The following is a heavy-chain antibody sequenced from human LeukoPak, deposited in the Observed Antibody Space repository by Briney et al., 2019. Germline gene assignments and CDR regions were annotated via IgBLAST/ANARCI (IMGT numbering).Heavy chain of an antibody. Sequence: GESLQISCKGSGYSFTNYWIGWVRQMPGKGLEWMGIIYPRDSDTRYSPSFQGQVTISADKSISTAYLQWSSLRASDTAMYYCARHADYDDYWGQGTLVTVSS. CDR1: GYSFTNYW. J-gene: IGHJ4*02. CDR2: IYPRDSDT. D-gene: IGHD4-17*01. V-gene: IGHV5-51*01. CDR3: ARHADYDDY.